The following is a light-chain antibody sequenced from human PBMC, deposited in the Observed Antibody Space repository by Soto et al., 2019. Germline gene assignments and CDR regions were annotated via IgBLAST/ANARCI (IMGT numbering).Light chain of an antibody. CDR3: QQYMSYS. CDR1: QTITTW. V-gene: IGKV1-5*01. CDR2: DAS. Sequence: GDRVTITCRASQTITTWMARYQQKPGKAPKLLVYDASTLQSGVATRFSGSGSGTEFTLTISSLQPDDFATYYCQQYMSYSVGQGTKVEIK. J-gene: IGKJ1*01.